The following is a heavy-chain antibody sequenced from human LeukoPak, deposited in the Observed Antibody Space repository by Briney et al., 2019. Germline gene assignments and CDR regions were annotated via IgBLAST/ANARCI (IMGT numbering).Heavy chain of an antibody. Sequence: ASVKVSCKPSRYTFTRYYMHSVRQAPGQQLECRGVMNPSGGSTSYAQKCQGRVNMTRDTSTSTVYMELSSLRSEDTAVYYWARDKRINYDILTGYYWYYYYYGMDVWGKGTTVTVSS. V-gene: IGHV1-46*01. CDR2: MNPSGGST. CDR3: ARDKRINYDILTGYYWYYYYYGMDV. D-gene: IGHD3-9*01. CDR1: RYTFTRYY. J-gene: IGHJ6*04.